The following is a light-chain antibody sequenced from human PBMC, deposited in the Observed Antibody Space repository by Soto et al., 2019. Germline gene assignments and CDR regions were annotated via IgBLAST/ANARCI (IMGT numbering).Light chain of an antibody. V-gene: IGKV3-15*01. J-gene: IGKJ5*01. CDR2: GSS. Sequence: VVTQSPATLCVSTGGRATLSSMASQSVSSNLAWYQQKPGQAPRLLIYGSSTRATGIPARFSGSGSGAEFTLYICSLQSEDVAVYYCQHYYNLPITFGQGTRLEI. CDR1: QSVSSN. CDR3: QHYYNLPIT.